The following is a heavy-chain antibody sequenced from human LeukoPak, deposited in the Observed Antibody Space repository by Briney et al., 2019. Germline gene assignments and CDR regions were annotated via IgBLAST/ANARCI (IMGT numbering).Heavy chain of an antibody. CDR1: GGSFSGYY. CDR3: ARGVGATTFDY. Sequence: SETLSFTCAVYGGSFSGYYWSWIRQPPGKGLEWIGEINRSGSTNYNPSLKSRVTISVDTSKNQFSLKLSSVTAADTAVYYCARGVGATTFDYWGQGTLVTVSS. D-gene: IGHD1-26*01. V-gene: IGHV4-34*01. CDR2: INRSGST. J-gene: IGHJ4*02.